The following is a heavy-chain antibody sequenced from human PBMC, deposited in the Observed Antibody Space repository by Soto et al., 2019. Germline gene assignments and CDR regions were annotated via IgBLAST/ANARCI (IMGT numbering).Heavy chain of an antibody. CDR1: GFTFSSYA. D-gene: IGHD2-2*02. CDR3: AKGGRYCSSPSCYMST. J-gene: IGHJ5*02. V-gene: IGHV3-23*01. Sequence: EVQLLESGGGLVQPGGPLRLSCAASGFTFSSYAMNWVRQAPGKGLEWVSTVSGSGSRTYYADSVKGRFTISRDNSRNTLYLQMNSLRAEDTALYYCAKGGRYCSSPSCYMSTWGQGTPVTVSS. CDR2: VSGSGSRT.